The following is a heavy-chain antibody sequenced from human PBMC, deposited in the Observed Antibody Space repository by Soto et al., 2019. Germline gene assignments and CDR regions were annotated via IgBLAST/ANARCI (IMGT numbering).Heavy chain of an antibody. J-gene: IGHJ6*02. CDR1: GFTFMNYA. V-gene: IGHV3-23*01. CDR3: AKAARGVAAAGRGLGYYGMDV. Sequence: GGSLRLSCAASGFTFMNYAMSWVRQAPGKGLEWVSAISGSGGSTYYADSVKGRFTISRDNSKNTLYLQMNSLRAEDTAVYYCAKAARGVAAAGRGLGYYGMDVWGQGTLVTVSS. CDR2: ISGSGGST. D-gene: IGHD6-13*01.